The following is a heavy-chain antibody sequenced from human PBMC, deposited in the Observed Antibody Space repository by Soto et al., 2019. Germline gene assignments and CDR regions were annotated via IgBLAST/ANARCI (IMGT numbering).Heavy chain of an antibody. J-gene: IGHJ4*02. CDR1: GGSVSSGSYY. CDR3: ARDNEWLLLDY. Sequence: PSETLSLTCTVSGGSVSSGSYYWSWIRQPPGKGLEWIGYIHYSGSTNYNPSLKNRVTISVDTSKNQFYVKLSSVTAADTAGYYCARDNEWLLLDYGGQGTLVTVSS. D-gene: IGHD5-12*01. CDR2: IHYSGST. V-gene: IGHV4-61*01.